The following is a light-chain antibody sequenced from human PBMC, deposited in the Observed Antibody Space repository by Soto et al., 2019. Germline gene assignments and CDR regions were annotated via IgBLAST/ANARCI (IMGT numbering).Light chain of an antibody. V-gene: IGKV3-20*01. J-gene: IGKJ1*01. CDR1: QSVSSSY. CDR2: AAS. Sequence: EIVLTQSPGTLSLSPGERATLSCRASQSVSSSYLVWHQQKPGQAPRLLIYAASRRATGIPDRFSGSGSGTDFTLTISRLEPEDFAVYYCQQYVSSPWTFGQGTKVDIK. CDR3: QQYVSSPWT.